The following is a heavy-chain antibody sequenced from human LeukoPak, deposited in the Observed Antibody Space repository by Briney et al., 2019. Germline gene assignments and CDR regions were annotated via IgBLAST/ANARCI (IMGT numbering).Heavy chain of an antibody. J-gene: IGHJ4*02. CDR3: ARAYSNYNY. CDR2: INHSGST. V-gene: IGHV4-34*01. CDR1: GFTFSSYG. D-gene: IGHD4-11*01. Sequence: GSLRLSCAASGFTFSSYGMHWVRQAPGKGLEWIGEINHSGSTNYNPSLKSRVTISVDTSKNQFSLKLSSVTAADTAVYYCARAYSNYNYWGQGTLVTVSS.